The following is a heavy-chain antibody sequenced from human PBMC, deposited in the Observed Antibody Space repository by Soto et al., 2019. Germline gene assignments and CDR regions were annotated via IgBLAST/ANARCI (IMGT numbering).Heavy chain of an antibody. CDR3: ARSDSEATIFGVVINFDY. V-gene: IGHV4-30-4*01. J-gene: IGHJ4*02. Sequence: SETLSLTCTVSGGSISSGDYYWSWIRQPPGKGLEWIGYIYYSGGTYYNPSLKSRVTISVDTSKNQFSLKLSSVTAADTAVYYCARSDSEATIFGVVINFDYWGQGTLVTVSS. D-gene: IGHD3-3*01. CDR2: IYYSGGT. CDR1: GGSISSGDYY.